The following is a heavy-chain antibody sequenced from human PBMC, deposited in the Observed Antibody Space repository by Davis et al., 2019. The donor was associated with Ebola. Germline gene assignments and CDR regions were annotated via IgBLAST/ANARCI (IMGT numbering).Heavy chain of an antibody. CDR2: ISSNGGST. V-gene: IGHV3-64*04. CDR3: AKGVVVTALYAFDI. D-gene: IGHD2-21*02. CDR1: GFTLSSYA. J-gene: IGHJ3*02. Sequence: ESLKISCSASGFTLSSYAMHWVRPAPGKGLEYVSAISSNGGSTYYADSVKGRFTISRDNSKNTLYLQMNSLRAEDTAVYYCAKGVVVTALYAFDIWGQGTMVTVSS.